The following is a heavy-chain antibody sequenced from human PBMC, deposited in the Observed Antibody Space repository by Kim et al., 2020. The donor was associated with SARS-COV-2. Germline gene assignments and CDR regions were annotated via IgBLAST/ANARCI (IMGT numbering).Heavy chain of an antibody. D-gene: IGHD3-10*01. CDR2: ISYDGSNK. CDR1: GFTFSSYG. Sequence: GGSLRLSCAASGFTFSSYGMHWVRQAPGKGLEWVAVISYDGSNKYYADSVKGRFTISRDNSKNTLYLQMNSLRAEDTAVYYCAKDWYGSGSYYSSGYWGQGTLVTVSS. V-gene: IGHV3-30*18. CDR3: AKDWYGSGSYYSSGY. J-gene: IGHJ4*02.